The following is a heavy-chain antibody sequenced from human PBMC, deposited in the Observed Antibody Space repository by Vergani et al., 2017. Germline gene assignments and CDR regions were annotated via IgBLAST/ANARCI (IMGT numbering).Heavy chain of an antibody. V-gene: IGHV1-46*01. CDR3: ARGDYVILTGFRY. CDR2: INPRGGHT. Sequence: QVQVVQSGAEVKKSGASVKVSCKTSGYTFSNYYMHWVRQAPGQGLEWMGIINPRGGHTNYAQKFQGRVTMPRDTSTSTVYMEVSSLRSEDTSIYYCARGDYVILTGFRYWGQGTLVTVS. D-gene: IGHD3-9*01. CDR1: GYTFSNYY. J-gene: IGHJ4*02.